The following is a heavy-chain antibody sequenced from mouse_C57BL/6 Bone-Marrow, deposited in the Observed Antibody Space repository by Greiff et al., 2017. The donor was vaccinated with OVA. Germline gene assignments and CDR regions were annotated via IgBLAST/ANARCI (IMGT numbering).Heavy chain of an antibody. CDR1: GYTFTDYE. CDR3: TRRGIVTTRAMDY. Sequence: VQLQQSGAELVRPGASVTLSCKASGYTFTDYEMHWVKQTPVHGLEWIGAIDPETGGTAYNQKFKGKAILTADKSSSTAYMELRSLTSGDSAVYYCTRRGIVTTRAMDYWGQGTSVTVSS. V-gene: IGHV1-15*01. J-gene: IGHJ4*01. CDR2: IDPETGGT. D-gene: IGHD2-5*01.